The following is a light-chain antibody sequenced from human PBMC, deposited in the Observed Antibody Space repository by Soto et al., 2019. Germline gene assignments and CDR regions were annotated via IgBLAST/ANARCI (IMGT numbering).Light chain of an antibody. Sequence: IVFTQSPTPPCLSPRERATPSCRASQSVKTFLVWYQQRPGQAPRLLXHDASHRAAGIPARFSGSGFGTDLTLTISSLEPEDAAVYYCQQRSNWPPITFGQGTRLEIK. J-gene: IGKJ5*01. CDR1: QSVKTF. V-gene: IGKV3-11*01. CDR3: QQRSNWPPIT. CDR2: DAS.